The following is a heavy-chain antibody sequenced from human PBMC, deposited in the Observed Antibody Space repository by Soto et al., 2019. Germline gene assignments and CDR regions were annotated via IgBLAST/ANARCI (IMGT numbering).Heavy chain of an antibody. V-gene: IGHV3-33*01. D-gene: IGHD6-13*01. CDR1: GFTFSSYG. J-gene: IGHJ4*02. CDR3: ARDGSSSCWTETGSPLDY. CDR2: IWYDGSNK. Sequence: QVQLVESGGGVVQPGRSLRLSYAASGFTFSSYGMHWVRQAPGKGLEWVAVIWYDGSNKYYADSVKGRFTISRDNSKNTLYLQMNSLRAEDTAVYYCARDGSSSCWTETGSPLDYWGQGTLVTVSS.